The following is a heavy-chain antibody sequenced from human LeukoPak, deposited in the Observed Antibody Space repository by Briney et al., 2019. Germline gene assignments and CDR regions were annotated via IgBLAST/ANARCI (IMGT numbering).Heavy chain of an antibody. Sequence: PGGSLRLSCAASGFTFGNYALSWVRQAPGKGLEWVSTISAGGDSTYYADSVKGRFTISGDNSKNTLYLQMNSLRTEDTAVYYCAKAIPVVVPAATDYWGQGTPVTVSS. CDR1: GFTFGNYA. D-gene: IGHD2-2*01. J-gene: IGHJ4*02. CDR3: AKAIPVVVPAATDY. V-gene: IGHV3-23*01. CDR2: ISAGGDST.